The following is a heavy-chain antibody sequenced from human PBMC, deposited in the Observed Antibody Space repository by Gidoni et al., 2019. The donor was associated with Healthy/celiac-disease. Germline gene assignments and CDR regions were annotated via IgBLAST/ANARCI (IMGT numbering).Heavy chain of an antibody. Sequence: EVQLLESGGGLVQPGGSLRRSCAASGFTFGSYAMSWVRQAPVQGLEWGSAISGSGGSTYYADSVKGRFTISRDNSKNTLYLQMNSLRAEDTAVYYCAKAPSYYYDSSGYYDDAFDIWGQGTMVTVSS. V-gene: IGHV3-23*01. J-gene: IGHJ3*02. CDR1: GFTFGSYA. CDR3: AKAPSYYYDSSGYYDDAFDI. CDR2: ISGSGGST. D-gene: IGHD3-22*01.